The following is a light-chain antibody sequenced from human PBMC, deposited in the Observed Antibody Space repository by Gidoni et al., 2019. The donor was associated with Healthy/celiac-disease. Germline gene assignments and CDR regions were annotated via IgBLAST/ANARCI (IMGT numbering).Light chain of an antibody. CDR2: WAS. V-gene: IGKV4-1*01. CDR1: QSVLYSSNNKNY. J-gene: IGKJ1*01. Sequence: DIVMTQSPDSLAVSLGERATINCKSSQSVLYSSNNKNYLAWYQQKPGQPHKLLIYWASTRESGVTDRFSGSGSGTDLTLTISSLQAEDVAVYYCQQYYSTPWTSGQGTKVEIK. CDR3: QQYYSTPWT.